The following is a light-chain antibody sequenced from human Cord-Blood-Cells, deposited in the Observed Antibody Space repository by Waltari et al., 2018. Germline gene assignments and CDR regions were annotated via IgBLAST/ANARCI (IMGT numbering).Light chain of an antibody. J-gene: IGKJ2*01. CDR1: QSLLHSNGYNY. CDR3: MQALQTPYT. CDR2: LGS. Sequence: IVMTQSPLSLPAAPGEPASLSCRSSQSLLHSNGYNYLDWYLQKPGQSPQLLIYLGSNRASGVPDRFSGSGSGTDFTLKISRVEAEDVGVYYCMQALQTPYTFGQGTKLEIK. V-gene: IGKV2-28*01.